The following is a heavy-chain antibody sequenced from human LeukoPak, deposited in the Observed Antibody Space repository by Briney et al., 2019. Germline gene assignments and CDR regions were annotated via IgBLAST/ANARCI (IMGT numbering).Heavy chain of an antibody. J-gene: IGHJ5*02. CDR1: GGSISSGDYY. V-gene: IGHV4-30-4*01. CDR2: IYYSGST. CDR3: ARDFQGGPNDP. D-gene: IGHD2-15*01. Sequence: SETLSLTCTVSGGSISSGDYYWSWIRQPPGKGLEWIGYIYYSGSTYYNPSLKSRVTISVDTSRNQFSLKLSSVTAADTAVYYCARDFQGGPNDPWGQGTLVTVSS.